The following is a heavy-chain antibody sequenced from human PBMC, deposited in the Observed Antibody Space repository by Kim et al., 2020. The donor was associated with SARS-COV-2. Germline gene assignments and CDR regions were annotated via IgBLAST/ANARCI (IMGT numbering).Heavy chain of an antibody. J-gene: IGHJ4*02. D-gene: IGHD6-19*01. CDR1: GYRFTSYW. CDR2: IYPGDSDT. Sequence: GASLKISCKGSGYRFTSYWIGWVRQMPGKGLEWMGIIYPGDSDTRYSPSFQGQVTISADKSINTAYLQWSSLKASDTAMYYCARHYSSGWYGLPDYWGQGTLVTVSS. V-gene: IGHV5-51*01. CDR3: ARHYSSGWYGLPDY.